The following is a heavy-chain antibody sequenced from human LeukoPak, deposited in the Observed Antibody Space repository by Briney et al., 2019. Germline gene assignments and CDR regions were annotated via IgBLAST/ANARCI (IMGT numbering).Heavy chain of an antibody. J-gene: IGHJ4*02. Sequence: SETLSLTCTVSGGSITTYHWSWIRLSPGQGLEWIANIHHNGKTNYAPSLKSRVTISLETSNNQFSLKLYSVTAADTAVYYCARSDDCGGDCYSRFLDHWGQGIQVTVSS. CDR3: ARSDDCGGDCYSRFLDH. V-gene: IGHV4-59*01. CDR1: GGSITTYH. CDR2: IHHNGKT. D-gene: IGHD2-21*02.